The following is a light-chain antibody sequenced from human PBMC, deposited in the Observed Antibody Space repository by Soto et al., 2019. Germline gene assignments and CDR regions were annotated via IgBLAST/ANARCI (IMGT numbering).Light chain of an antibody. Sequence: QSVLTQSSSASASLGSSVKLTCTLSSGHSSYIIAWLQQQPGKAPRYLMKLEGSGSCNKGSVLPDRFSGSSSGADRYLTITNHQLEDEADYYCETGDSNTRVFGGGTKLNVL. CDR1: SGHSSYI. CDR2: LEGSGSC. CDR3: ETGDSNTRV. V-gene: IGLV4-60*01. J-gene: IGLJ3*02.